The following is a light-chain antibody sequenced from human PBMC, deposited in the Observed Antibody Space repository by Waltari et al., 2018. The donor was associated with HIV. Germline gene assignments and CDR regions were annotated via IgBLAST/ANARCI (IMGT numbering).Light chain of an antibody. Sequence: QSALTQPHSASGSAGQSVSISCTGTSSDVGTYNYVSWYRQHPGKAPQLMVYEVTKRPSGVPDRFSGSKSGNTASLTVSGLQAEDEADYYCSSYAGSNNVVFGGGTKLTVL. CDR3: SSYAGSNNVV. CDR1: SSDVGTYNY. V-gene: IGLV2-8*01. J-gene: IGLJ2*01. CDR2: EVT.